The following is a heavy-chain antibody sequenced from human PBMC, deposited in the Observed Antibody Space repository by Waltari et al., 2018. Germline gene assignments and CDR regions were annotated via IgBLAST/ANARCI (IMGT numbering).Heavy chain of an antibody. CDR3: ARDKGEYYGSGPYWYFDL. CDR2: IYHSGST. Sequence: QVQLQESGPGLVKPSETLSLTCTASGYSISSGYYWGWIRQPQGKGLEWIGSIYHSGSTYYNPSLKSRVTISVDTSKNQFSLKLSSVTAADTAVYYCARDKGEYYGSGPYWYFDLWGRGTLVTVSS. V-gene: IGHV4-38-2*02. CDR1: GYSISSGYY. D-gene: IGHD3-10*01. J-gene: IGHJ2*01.